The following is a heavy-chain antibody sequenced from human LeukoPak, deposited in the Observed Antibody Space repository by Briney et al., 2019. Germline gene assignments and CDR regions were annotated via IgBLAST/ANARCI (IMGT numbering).Heavy chain of an antibody. V-gene: IGHV4-34*01. D-gene: IGHD5-18*01. J-gene: IGHJ4*02. CDR1: GGSFSGYY. CDR2: INHSGSA. Sequence: SETLSLTCAVYGGSFSGYYWSWIRQPPGKGLDWIGEINHSGSANYNPSLKSRVTISVDTSKNQFSLKLSSVTAADTAVYYCARGLTAMVSGYFDYWGQGTLVTVSS. CDR3: ARGLTAMVSGYFDY.